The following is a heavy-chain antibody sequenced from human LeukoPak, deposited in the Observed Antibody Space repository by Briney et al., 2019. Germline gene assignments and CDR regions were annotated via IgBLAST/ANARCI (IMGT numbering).Heavy chain of an antibody. D-gene: IGHD5-24*01. Sequence: PGGSLRLSCAASGFTFSSYGMHWVRQAPGKGLEWVAVILSDGSKEFYTDSVKGRFTISRDNSKNTLYLQMNSLRAEDTAVYYCAKDKMSSGMDVWGRETTVTVSS. CDR1: GFTFSSYG. CDR3: AKDKMSSGMDV. V-gene: IGHV3-30*02. CDR2: ILSDGSKE. J-gene: IGHJ6*02.